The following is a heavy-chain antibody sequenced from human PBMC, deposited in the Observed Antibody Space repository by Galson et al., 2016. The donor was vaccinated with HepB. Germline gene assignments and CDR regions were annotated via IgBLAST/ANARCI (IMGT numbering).Heavy chain of an antibody. J-gene: IGHJ5*02. D-gene: IGHD6-6*01. CDR1: GAFIGCYE. Sequence: EILFPTCTVSGAFIGCYEWSLSREPAGEGLGLVGFTYDSWSPNYNPSLRSRVSMSGDTSKSQFSLKVSPVTAADTAVYYCARQQVENNGFDPWGQGTLVTVSS. V-gene: IGHV4-59*01. CDR3: ARQQVENNGFDP. CDR2: TYDSWSP.